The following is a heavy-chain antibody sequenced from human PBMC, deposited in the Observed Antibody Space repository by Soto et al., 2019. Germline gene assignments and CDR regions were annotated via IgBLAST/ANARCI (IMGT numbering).Heavy chain of an antibody. J-gene: IGHJ5*01. CDR3: ARGRYCLTGRCFPNWFDS. CDR2: IYKSATT. Sequence: QVQLLESGPGLVKPSQTLSLTCSVSGDSISNLDYFWAWIRQPPGLALEYIGYIYKSATTYYNPSFESPVAISVDTSKSQFSLNVTSVTAADTAVYFCARGRYCLTGRCFPNWFDSWGQGALVTVSS. D-gene: IGHD7-27*01. CDR1: GDSISNLDYF. V-gene: IGHV4-30-4*01.